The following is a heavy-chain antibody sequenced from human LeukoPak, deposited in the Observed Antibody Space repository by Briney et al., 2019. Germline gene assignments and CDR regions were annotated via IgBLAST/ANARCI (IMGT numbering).Heavy chain of an antibody. D-gene: IGHD6-13*01. CDR2: IFSGGSV. CDR1: GFTVSSKY. CDR3: ARGSSSWWSNFDY. V-gene: IGHV3-66*01. J-gene: IGHJ4*02. Sequence: PGGSLRLSCAASGFTVSSKYMSWVRQAPGRGLEWVTVIFSGGSVYYANSVKGRFTISRDNSKKTLYLQMNSLRAEDTAVYSCARGSSSWWSNFDYWGQGTLVTVCS.